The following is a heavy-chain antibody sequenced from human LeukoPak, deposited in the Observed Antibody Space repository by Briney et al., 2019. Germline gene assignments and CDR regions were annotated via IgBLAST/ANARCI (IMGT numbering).Heavy chain of an antibody. Sequence: SETLSLTCTVSGGSINSYYWSWVRQPPGKGLEWIGYIYYSGSTNYNPSLKSRVTISVDTSKNQFSLKLSSVTAADTAVYYCARRSRYYYGMDVWGQGTTVTVSS. CDR2: IYYSGST. CDR3: ARRSRYYYGMDV. CDR1: GGSINSYY. V-gene: IGHV4-59*08. J-gene: IGHJ6*02.